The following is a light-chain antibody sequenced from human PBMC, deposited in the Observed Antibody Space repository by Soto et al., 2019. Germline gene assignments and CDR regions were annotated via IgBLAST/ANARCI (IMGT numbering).Light chain of an antibody. CDR3: QQYGSSLFT. CDR2: DAS. Sequence: EFVLTQSPGTLSLSPGERATLSCRASQSVSSYLAWYQQKPGQAPRLLIYDASNRATGIPARFSGSGSGTDFTLTISSLEPEDFAVYYCQQYGSSLFTFGPGTKVDIK. V-gene: IGKV3-20*01. CDR1: QSVSSY. J-gene: IGKJ3*01.